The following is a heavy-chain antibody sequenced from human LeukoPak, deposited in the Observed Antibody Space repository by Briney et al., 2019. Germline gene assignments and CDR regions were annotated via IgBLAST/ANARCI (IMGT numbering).Heavy chain of an antibody. D-gene: IGHD3-10*01. CDR2: INHSGST. CDR1: GGSFSGYY. CDR3: ARGSRYYYGSGSYYANWFDP. Sequence: PSETLSFTCAVYGGSFSGYYWSWIRQPPGKGLEWIGEINHSGSTNYNPSLKSRVTISVDTSKNQFSLKLSSVTAADTAVYYCARGSRYYYGSGSYYANWFDPWGQGTLVTVSS. V-gene: IGHV4-34*01. J-gene: IGHJ5*02.